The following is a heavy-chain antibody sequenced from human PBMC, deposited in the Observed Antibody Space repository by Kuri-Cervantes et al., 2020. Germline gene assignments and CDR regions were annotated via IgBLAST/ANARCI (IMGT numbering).Heavy chain of an antibody. Sequence: GESLKISCAASGFTFSSYAMRWVRQAPGKVLEWVSAISGSGGSKYYADSVKGRFTISRDNAKNSLYLQMNSLRAEDTAVYYCARDSSPSDYWGQGTLVTVSS. CDR2: ISGSGGSK. CDR1: GFTFSSYA. J-gene: IGHJ4*02. V-gene: IGHV3-23*01. CDR3: ARDSSPSDY.